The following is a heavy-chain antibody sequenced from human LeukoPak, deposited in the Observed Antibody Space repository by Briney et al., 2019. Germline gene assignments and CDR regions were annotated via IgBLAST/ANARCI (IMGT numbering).Heavy chain of an antibody. D-gene: IGHD2-2*01. V-gene: IGHV3-15*07. Sequence: GGSLRLSRAASGFTFSNAWMNWVRQAPGKGLEWVGLIKSKTDGGTTDYAAPVKGRFTISRDDSKTTLYLQMNSLKTEDTAVYYCTTDSSSTSWSYFDYWGQGTLVTVSS. CDR3: TTDSSSTSWSYFDY. J-gene: IGHJ4*02. CDR1: GFTFSNAW. CDR2: IKSKTDGGTT.